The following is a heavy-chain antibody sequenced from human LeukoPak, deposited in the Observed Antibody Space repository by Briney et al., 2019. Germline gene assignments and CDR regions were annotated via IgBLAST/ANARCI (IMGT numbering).Heavy chain of an antibody. CDR3: TTGGPAVPAAIDGVDV. CDR1: GFTLSNAW. V-gene: IGHV3-15*01. CDR2: IKGKTDGGTT. Sequence: WGSLSPSCAASGFTLSNAWMSWVRQAPGKGLEWVGRIKGKTDGGTTDYGAPVQRRLTIPRDDSKNTLDLQMNSLKTEDTAVYYCTTGGPAVPAAIDGVDV. D-gene: IGHD2-2*01. J-gene: IGHJ6*01.